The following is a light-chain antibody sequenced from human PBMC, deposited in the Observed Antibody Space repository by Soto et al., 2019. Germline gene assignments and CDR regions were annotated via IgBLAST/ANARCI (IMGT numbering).Light chain of an antibody. CDR3: EPGDTNVVV. J-gene: IGLJ2*01. CDR1: SGHSTYI. Sequence: QLVLTQSSSASASLGSSVKLTCTLSSGHSTYIIAWHQQQPGKAPRYLMKLEGSGSYNKGSGIPDRFSGSSSGADRYLSISNLQFEDEADYYCEPGDTNVVVCGGGTKLTVL. V-gene: IGLV4-60*02. CDR2: LEGSGSY.